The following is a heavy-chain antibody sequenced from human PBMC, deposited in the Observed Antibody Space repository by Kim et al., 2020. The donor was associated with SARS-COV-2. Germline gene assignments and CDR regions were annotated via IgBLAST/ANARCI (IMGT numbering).Heavy chain of an antibody. Sequence: SETLSLTCTVSGGSISSGGYYWSWIRQHPGKGLEWIGYIYYSGSTYYNPSLKSRVTISVDTSKNQFSLKLSSVTAADTAVYYCAGSEFGSGGGGSYGGSRVPDFDYWGKGTLVTVSS. J-gene: IGHJ4*02. CDR1: GGSISSGGYY. D-gene: IGHD3-10*01. CDR2: IYYSGST. CDR3: AGSEFGSGGGGSYGGSRVPDFDY. V-gene: IGHV4-31*03.